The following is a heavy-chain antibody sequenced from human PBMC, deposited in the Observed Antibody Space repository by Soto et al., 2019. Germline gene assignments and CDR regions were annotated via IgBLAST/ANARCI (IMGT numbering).Heavy chain of an antibody. CDR2: IYHSGST. J-gene: IGHJ6*03. V-gene: IGHV4-4*02. CDR3: ARGWDIVVVPAAPGGVYMDV. Sequence: SETLSLTCGVSSGSISSSNWWSWVRQPPGKGLEWIGEIYHSGSTNYNPSLKSRVTISVDTSKNQFSLKLSSVTAADTAVYYCARGWDIVVVPAAPGGVYMDVWGKGTTVTVS. D-gene: IGHD2-2*01. CDR1: SGSISSSNW.